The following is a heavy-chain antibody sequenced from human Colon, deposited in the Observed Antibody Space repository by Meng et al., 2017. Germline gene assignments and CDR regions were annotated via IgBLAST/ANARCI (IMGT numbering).Heavy chain of an antibody. Sequence: GESLKISCAASGFSFSGYNMNWVRQAPGKGLEWVATITGSSSRIYYSDSMKGRFTIPRDNTKNSLYLQTNSLTDDNTGVYYCARTLTEGRGPGHYNDYYSSFDYWGQGVVVTVSS. V-gene: IGHV3-21*03. CDR3: ARTLTEGRGPGHYNDYYSSFDY. CDR2: ITGSSSRI. J-gene: IGHJ4*02. D-gene: IGHD2-21*02. CDR1: GFSFSGYN.